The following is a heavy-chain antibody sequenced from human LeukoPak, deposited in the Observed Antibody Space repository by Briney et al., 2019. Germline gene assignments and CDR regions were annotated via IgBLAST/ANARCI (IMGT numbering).Heavy chain of an antibody. CDR2: IYYSGST. Sequence: SETLSLTCTVSGGSISSGGYYWSWIRQHPGKGLEWIGYIYYSGSTYYNPSLKSRVTISVDTSKNQFSLKLSSVTAADTAVYYCARDSNNQQLGIAYWGQGTLVTVSS. CDR1: GGSISSGGYY. V-gene: IGHV4-31*03. D-gene: IGHD6-13*01. J-gene: IGHJ4*02. CDR3: ARDSNNQQLGIAY.